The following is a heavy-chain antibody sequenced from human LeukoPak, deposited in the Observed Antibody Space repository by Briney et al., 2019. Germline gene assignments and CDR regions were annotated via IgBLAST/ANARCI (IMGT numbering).Heavy chain of an antibody. CDR1: GLTLSVHW. V-gene: IGHV3-7*01. Sequence: GGSLRLSCAASGLTLSVHWMSWVRQAPGKGLEWVAEINEDGSEKFYVESMKGRCTIPRDNAKNSVHLQMNGVRVEDTAVYYCASFHVLWGQGTLVTVSS. CDR2: INEDGSEK. CDR3: ASFHVL. J-gene: IGHJ4*02.